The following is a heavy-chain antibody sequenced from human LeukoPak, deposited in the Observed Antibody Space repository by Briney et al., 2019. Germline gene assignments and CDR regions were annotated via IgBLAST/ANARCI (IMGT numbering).Heavy chain of an antibody. J-gene: IGHJ4*02. CDR2: ISGSGGRT. Sequence: GGSLRLSCAASGFTLSSYAMSWVRQAPRKGLEWVSVISGSGGRTYYADSVKGRFTISRDNSKNTLYLQMNSLRAEDTAVYYCAKLRGMREEYFDYWGQGTLVTVSS. V-gene: IGHV3-23*01. CDR1: GFTLSSYA. CDR3: AKLRGMREEYFDY. D-gene: IGHD3-10*01.